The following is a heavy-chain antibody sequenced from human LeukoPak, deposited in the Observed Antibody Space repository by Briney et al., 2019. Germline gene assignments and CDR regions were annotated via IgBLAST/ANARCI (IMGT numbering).Heavy chain of an antibody. D-gene: IGHD6-13*01. CDR3: AKEGYSRGYYSYYYMDV. CDR2: ISSSSSYI. Sequence: PGGSLRLSCAASGFTFSSYSMNWVRQAPGKGLEWVSSISSSSSYIYYADSVKGRFTISRDNPKNTLYVQMNSLRAEDTAVYYCAKEGYSRGYYSYYYMDVWGKGTTVTVSS. CDR1: GFTFSSYS. J-gene: IGHJ6*03. V-gene: IGHV3-21*01.